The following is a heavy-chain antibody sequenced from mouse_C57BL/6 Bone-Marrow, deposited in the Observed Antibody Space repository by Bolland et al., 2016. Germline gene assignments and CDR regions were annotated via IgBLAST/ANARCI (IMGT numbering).Heavy chain of an antibody. CDR2: T. D-gene: IGHD2-12*01. J-gene: IGHJ4*01. V-gene: IGHV1-26*01. Sequence: TSYNQKFKGKATLTVDKSSSTAYMELRSLTSEDSAVYYCARYYNAMDYWGQGTS. CDR3: ARYYNAMDY.